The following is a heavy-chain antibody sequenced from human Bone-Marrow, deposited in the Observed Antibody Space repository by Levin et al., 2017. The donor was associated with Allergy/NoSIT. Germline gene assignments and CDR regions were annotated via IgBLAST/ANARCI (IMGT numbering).Heavy chain of an antibody. CDR3: ARERGEGATSDWFHP. CDR1: GYTFTAYY. Sequence: GGSLRLSCKASGYTFTAYYMHWVRQAPGEGLEWMGWINPKSGGTKYAEKFQGRVTMTRDTSISTAYMELSSLRSDDTAVYYCARERGEGATSDWFHPWGQGTLVTVSS. D-gene: IGHD1-26*01. CDR2: INPKSGGT. V-gene: IGHV1-2*02. J-gene: IGHJ5*02.